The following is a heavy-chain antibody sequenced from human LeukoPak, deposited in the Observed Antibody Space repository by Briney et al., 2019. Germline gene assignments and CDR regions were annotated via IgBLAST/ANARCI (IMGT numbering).Heavy chain of an antibody. CDR3: AKDKTPYYDSSGYPDY. J-gene: IGHJ4*02. V-gene: IGHV3-9*01. D-gene: IGHD3-22*01. CDR2: ISWNSGSI. Sequence: GGSLRLSCAASGFTFDDYAMHWVRQAPGKGLEWVSGISWNSGSIGYADSVKGRFTISRDNAKNSLYLQMNSLRAEDTALYYCAKDKTPYYDSSGYPDYWAREPWSPSPQ. CDR1: GFTFDDYA.